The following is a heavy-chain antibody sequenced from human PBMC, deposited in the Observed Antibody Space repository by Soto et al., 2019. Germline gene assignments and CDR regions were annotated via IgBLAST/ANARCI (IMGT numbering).Heavy chain of an antibody. J-gene: IGHJ4*02. CDR1: GYTFTSYG. D-gene: IGHD2-15*01. CDR3: ARGTRVRYCSGGSCYLDY. CDR2: SSAYNGNT. Sequence: QVQLVQSGAEVKKPGASVKVSCKASGYTFTSYGISWVRQAPGQGLEWMGWSSAYNGNTNYAQKLQGRVTMTTDTSTSTAYMERRSLRSDDTAVYYCARGTRVRYCSGGSCYLDYWGQGTLVTVSS. V-gene: IGHV1-18*01.